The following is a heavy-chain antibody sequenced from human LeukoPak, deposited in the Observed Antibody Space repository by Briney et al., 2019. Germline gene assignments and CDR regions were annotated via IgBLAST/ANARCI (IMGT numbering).Heavy chain of an antibody. J-gene: IGHJ6*02. Sequence: SETLSLTCTVSGGSISSYYWSWIRQPPGKGLEWIGYIYYSGSTNYNPSLKSRVTISVDTSKNQFSLKLSSVTAADTAVYYCARDRINYDILTGQHGMDVWGQGTTVTVSS. CDR3: ARDRINYDILTGQHGMDV. CDR2: IYYSGST. CDR1: GGSISSYY. V-gene: IGHV4-59*01. D-gene: IGHD3-9*01.